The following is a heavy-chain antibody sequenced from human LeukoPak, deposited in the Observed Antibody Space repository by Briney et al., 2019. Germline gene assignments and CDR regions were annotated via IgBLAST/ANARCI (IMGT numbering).Heavy chain of an antibody. Sequence: GGSLRLSCAPSGFPFSNYAVIWVRQPPGRGLEGISTITDSGITYYADSVKGRFTISRDNSRNTLYLQMNSLRAEDTAVYYCAKRTYSSSGAFDYWGQGTLVTVSS. CDR1: GFPFSNYA. D-gene: IGHD6-6*01. CDR2: ITDSGIT. CDR3: AKRTYSSSGAFDY. V-gene: IGHV3-23*01. J-gene: IGHJ4*02.